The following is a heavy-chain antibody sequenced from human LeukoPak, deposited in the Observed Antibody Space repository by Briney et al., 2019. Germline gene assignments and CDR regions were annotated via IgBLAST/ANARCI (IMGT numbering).Heavy chain of an antibody. V-gene: IGHV3-9*01. CDR1: GFTFDDYA. CDR2: ISWNSGSI. Sequence: AGGSLRLSCAASGFTFDDYAMHWVRQAPGKGLEWVSGISWNSGSIGYADSVKGRFTISGDNAKNSLYLQMNSLRAEDTALYYCAKDKEQWYSSGWPDYWGQGTLVTVSS. J-gene: IGHJ4*02. D-gene: IGHD6-19*01. CDR3: AKDKEQWYSSGWPDY.